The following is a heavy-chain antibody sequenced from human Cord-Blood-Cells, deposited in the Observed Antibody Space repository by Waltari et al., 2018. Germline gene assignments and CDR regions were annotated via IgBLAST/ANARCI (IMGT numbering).Heavy chain of an antibody. CDR1: GYSFNSYW. D-gene: IGHD3-10*01. CDR2: IYPGDSDT. Sequence: EVQLVQSGAEVKKPGESLKISCKGSGYSFNSYWIGWVRPMPGKGLEWMGIIYPGDSDTRYSPSFQGQVTISADKSISTAYLQWSSLKASDTAMYYCARAPNYYGSGSYYYYGMDVWGQGTTVTVSS. V-gene: IGHV5-51*03. J-gene: IGHJ6*02. CDR3: ARAPNYYGSGSYYYYGMDV.